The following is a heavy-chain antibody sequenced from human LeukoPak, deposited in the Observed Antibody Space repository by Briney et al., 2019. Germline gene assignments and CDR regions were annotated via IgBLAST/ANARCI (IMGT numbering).Heavy chain of an antibody. CDR2: MYYSGTT. Sequence: SETLSLTCTVSGGSISSGSYYWGWIRQPPGKGLEWIASMYYSGTTFYSPSLKSRVTISVDTSKNQLSLKLGSVTAADTAVYYCARHPPRDGSAFDYWGQGTLVTVSS. V-gene: IGHV4-39*01. CDR3: ARHPPRDGSAFDY. CDR1: GGSISSGSYY. J-gene: IGHJ4*02.